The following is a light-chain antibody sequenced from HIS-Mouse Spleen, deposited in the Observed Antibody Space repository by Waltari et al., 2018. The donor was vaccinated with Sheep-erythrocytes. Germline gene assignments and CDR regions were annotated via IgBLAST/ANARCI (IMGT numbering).Light chain of an antibody. CDR2: EVS. CDR3: SSYAGSNNWV. V-gene: IGLV2-8*01. Sequence: QSALTQPPSASGSPGQSVTISCTGPSSAVGCYNYVSWYQQHPGKAPKLMIYEVSKRPSGVPDRFSGSKSGNTASLTVSGLQAEDEADYYCSSYAGSNNWVFGGGTKLTVL. J-gene: IGLJ3*02. CDR1: SSAVGCYNY.